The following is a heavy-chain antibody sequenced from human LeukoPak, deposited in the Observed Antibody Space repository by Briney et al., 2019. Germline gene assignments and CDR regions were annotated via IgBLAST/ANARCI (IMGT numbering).Heavy chain of an antibody. J-gene: IGHJ5*02. D-gene: IGHD5-24*01. CDR1: GDSVSSGSYF. CDR3: ARECALLSATGYNYFDR. CDR2: IYYSGTT. V-gene: IGHV4-61*01. Sequence: SETLSLTCSVSGDSVSSGSYFWNWIRQSPGKGLEWIGYIYYSGTTNYNPSLRSRVSMSLDASSNRFSLRLNSVTVADTAVYYRARECALLSATGYNYFDRWGQGTLVIVSS.